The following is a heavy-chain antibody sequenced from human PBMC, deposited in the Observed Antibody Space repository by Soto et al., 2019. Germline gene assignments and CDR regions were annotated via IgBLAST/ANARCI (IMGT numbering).Heavy chain of an antibody. Sequence: SETLSLTCTVSGVSISSDSFYWNWIRQLPGEGLEWIGYIYHTGNTYYNPSLQSRVTMSVDTSKIQFPLNLSSVTAADTAVYSCSRAEVKRGITYCSSNSCVYCFTSWGQGTLVTVS. CDR3: SRAEVKRGITYCSSNSCVYCFTS. CDR1: GVSISSDSFY. CDR2: IYHTGNT. D-gene: IGHD2-2*01. J-gene: IGHJ5*02. V-gene: IGHV4-31*03.